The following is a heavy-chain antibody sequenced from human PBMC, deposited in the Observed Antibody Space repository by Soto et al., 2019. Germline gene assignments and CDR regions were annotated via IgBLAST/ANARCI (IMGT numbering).Heavy chain of an antibody. CDR2: ISGSGGST. CDR1: GFTFSSYA. J-gene: IGHJ4*02. CDR3: AKDQYYDSSGYYSGDEFDY. V-gene: IGHV3-23*01. Sequence: EVQLLESGGGLVQPGGSLRLSCAASGFTFSSYAMSWVRQAPGKGLEWVSAISGSGGSTYYADSVKGRFTISRDNSKNTLYLQMNSLRAEDTAVYYCAKDQYYDSSGYYSGDEFDYWGQGTLVTVSS. D-gene: IGHD3-22*01.